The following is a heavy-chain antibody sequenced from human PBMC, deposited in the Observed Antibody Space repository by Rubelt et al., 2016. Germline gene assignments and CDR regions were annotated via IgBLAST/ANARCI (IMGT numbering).Heavy chain of an antibody. V-gene: IGHV3-30*02. CDR2: IRYDGSNK. J-gene: IGHJ4*02. Sequence: GLEWVAFIRYDGSNKYYADSVKGRFTISRDNSKNTLSLQMNSLRAEDTAVYYCARELSDFWSGYDFWGQGTLVTVSS. D-gene: IGHD3-3*01. CDR3: ARELSDFWSGYDF.